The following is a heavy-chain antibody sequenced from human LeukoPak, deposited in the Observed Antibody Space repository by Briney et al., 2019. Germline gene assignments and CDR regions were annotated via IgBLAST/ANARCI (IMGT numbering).Heavy chain of an antibody. V-gene: IGHV4-59*01. Sequence: SETLSLTCTVPGDSISSYYWSWIRQPPGKGLEWIGYIFYSGSTNYNPSLKSRVTISVDTSKNQFSLKLSSVTAADTAVYYCTRSHGAFDYWGQGALVTVSS. CDR2: IFYSGST. D-gene: IGHD3-10*01. J-gene: IGHJ4*02. CDR3: TRSHGAFDY. CDR1: GDSISSYY.